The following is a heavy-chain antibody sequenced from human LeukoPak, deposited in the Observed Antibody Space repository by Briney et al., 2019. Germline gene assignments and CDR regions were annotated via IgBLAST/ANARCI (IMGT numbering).Heavy chain of an antibody. J-gene: IGHJ3*02. CDR1: GYTFTDYY. CDR2: INPNSGGT. D-gene: IGHD6-19*01. Sequence: ASVKVSCKASGYTFTDYYMHWVRQAPGQGLEWMGWINPNSGGTNYAQKFQGWVTMTRDTSISTAYMELSRLRSDDTAVYYCARDRSPTYSSGWYQDAFDIWGQGTMVTVSS. CDR3: ARDRSPTYSSGWYQDAFDI. V-gene: IGHV1-2*04.